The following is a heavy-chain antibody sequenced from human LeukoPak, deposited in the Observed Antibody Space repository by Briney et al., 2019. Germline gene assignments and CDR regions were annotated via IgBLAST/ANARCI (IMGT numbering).Heavy chain of an antibody. Sequence: ASVKVSCKASGYTFTSYAMNWVRQAPGQGLEWMGWINTNTGNPTYAQGFTGRFVFSLDTSVSTAYLQISSLKAEDTAVYYCAREGNDYGDSPDAFDIWGQGTMVTVPS. CDR2: INTNTGNP. J-gene: IGHJ3*02. CDR3: AREGNDYGDSPDAFDI. V-gene: IGHV7-4-1*02. CDR1: GYTFTSYA. D-gene: IGHD4-17*01.